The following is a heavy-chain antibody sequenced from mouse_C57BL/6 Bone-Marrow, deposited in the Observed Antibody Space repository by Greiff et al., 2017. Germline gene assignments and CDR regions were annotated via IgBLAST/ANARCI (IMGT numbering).Heavy chain of an antibody. D-gene: IGHD1-1*01. Sequence: VQLQQSGAELVKPGASVKISCKASGYAFSSYWMNWVKQRPGKGLEWIGQIYPGDGGTNYNGKFKGKATLTEDKSSSTAYMQISRLTSEDSAVXFCECATITTVRCLDYWGQGTTLTVSS. J-gene: IGHJ2*01. CDR2: IYPGDGGT. V-gene: IGHV1-80*01. CDR1: GYAFSSYW. CDR3: ECATITTVRCLDY.